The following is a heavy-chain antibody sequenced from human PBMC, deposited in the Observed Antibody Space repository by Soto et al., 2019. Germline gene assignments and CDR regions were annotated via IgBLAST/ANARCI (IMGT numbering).Heavy chain of an antibody. CDR2: ISTYNGDT. V-gene: IGHV1-18*01. Sequence: QVQLVQSGAEVKKPGASVKVSCKASGYTFTRSGISWVRQAPGQGLEWMGWISTYNGDTNYAQTFQGRVTMTTDTSTCTVYMELRSLRSDDTAVYYCAREGVAPYYYSGMDVWGQGTPVTVSS. J-gene: IGHJ6*02. CDR3: AREGVAPYYYSGMDV. CDR1: GYTFTRSG. D-gene: IGHD5-12*01.